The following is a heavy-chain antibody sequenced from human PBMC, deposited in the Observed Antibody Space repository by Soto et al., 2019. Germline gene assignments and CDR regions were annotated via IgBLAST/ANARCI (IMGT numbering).Heavy chain of an antibody. CDR1: GCTFSSYG. D-gene: IGHD1-26*01. CDR2: ISYDGSNK. V-gene: IGHV3-30*18. Sequence: QVQLVESGGGVVQPGRALRLSCAASGCTFSSYGMHWVRQAPGKGLEWVAVISYDGSNKYYVDSVKGRFTISRDNSKNTLYLQMNSVSAEYTAVYYCAKDRPSGSRPYYYGMDVWGQATTVTVSS. CDR3: AKDRPSGSRPYYYGMDV. J-gene: IGHJ6*02.